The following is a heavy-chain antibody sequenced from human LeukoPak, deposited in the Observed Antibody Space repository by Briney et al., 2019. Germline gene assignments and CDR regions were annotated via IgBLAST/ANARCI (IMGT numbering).Heavy chain of an antibody. CDR3: ARKVTELDY. CDR1: GFTFNSYL. D-gene: IGHD1-14*01. Sequence: SGGSLRLSCAASGFTFNSYLMSWVRQAPGKGLEWVANIKPDGSQTWYVDSVKGRFTISRDNANNSLYLQMNGLRDDDTAVYYCARKVTELDYWGQGTLVTVSS. J-gene: IGHJ4*02. CDR2: IKPDGSQT. V-gene: IGHV3-7*01.